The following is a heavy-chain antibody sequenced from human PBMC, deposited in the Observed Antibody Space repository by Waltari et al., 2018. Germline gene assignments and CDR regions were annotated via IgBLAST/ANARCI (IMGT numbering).Heavy chain of an antibody. D-gene: IGHD7-27*01. J-gene: IGHJ4*02. V-gene: IGHV3-33*01. Sequence: QVQLVESGGGVVQPGRSLRLTCAASGFTFSSYGMHWVRQAPGKWLECVSVIWYDGSNKYYADSVKGRFTISRDNSKNTLYLQMNSLRAEDTAVYYCARDSGDYWGQGTLVTVSS. CDR3: ARDSGDY. CDR2: IWYDGSNK. CDR1: GFTFSSYG.